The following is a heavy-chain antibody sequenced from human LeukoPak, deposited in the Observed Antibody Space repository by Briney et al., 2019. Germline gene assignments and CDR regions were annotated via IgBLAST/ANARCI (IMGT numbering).Heavy chain of an antibody. CDR1: GGSISSYY. D-gene: IGHD2-2*01. CDR2: IYYSGST. CDR3: ARGPAAYDY. V-gene: IGHV4-59*01. J-gene: IGHJ4*02. Sequence: SATLSLTCPVSGGSISSYYWSWIRQPPGKGLEWIGYIYYSGSTNYNPSLKSRVTIMADTSKNQFSLRLSSVTAADTAVYYCARGPAAYDYWGQGTLVTVSS.